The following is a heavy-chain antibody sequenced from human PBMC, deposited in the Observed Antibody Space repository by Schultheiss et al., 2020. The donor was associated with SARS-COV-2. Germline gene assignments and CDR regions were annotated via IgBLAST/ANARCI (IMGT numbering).Heavy chain of an antibody. J-gene: IGHJ4*02. Sequence: GGSLRLSCAASGFTFSSYGMHWVRQAPGKGLEWVAVIWYDGSNKYYADSVKGRFTISRDNSKSTLYLQMNSLRAEDTAVYFCARGIVVFDYWGQGTLVTVSS. V-gene: IGHV3-33*01. CDR3: ARGIVVFDY. D-gene: IGHD3-22*01. CDR1: GFTFSSYG. CDR2: IWYDGSNK.